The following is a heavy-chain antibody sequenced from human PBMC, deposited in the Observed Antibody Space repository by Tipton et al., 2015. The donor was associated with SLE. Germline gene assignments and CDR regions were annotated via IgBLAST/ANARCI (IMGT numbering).Heavy chain of an antibody. V-gene: IGHV4-39*07. D-gene: IGHD4-11*01. CDR1: GGSISSSSYY. CDR3: ASRPTVSTRSGHYYYGMDV. J-gene: IGHJ6*02. CDR2: IYYSGST. Sequence: TLSLTCTVSGGSISSSSYYWAWIRQPPGKGLEWIGSIYYSGSTYYNPSLKSRVTISVDTSKNQFSLKLSSVTAADTAVYYCASRPTVSTRSGHYYYGMDVWGQGTKVTVSS.